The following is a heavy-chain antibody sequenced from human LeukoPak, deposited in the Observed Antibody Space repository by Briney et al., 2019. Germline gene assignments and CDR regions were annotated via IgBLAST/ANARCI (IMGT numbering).Heavy chain of an antibody. CDR2: IWPSGSNK. V-gene: IGHV3-33*01. J-gene: IGHJ6*02. Sequence: PGGSLRLSCAASGFTFSTYGMHWVRQAPGKGLEWVAVIWPSGSNKYHADSVKGRFTISRDNAKNSLYLQMISLRAEDTAVYYCARCGTPNNYYGYGVDVWGQGTTVTVSS. D-gene: IGHD1-26*01. CDR1: GFTFSTYG. CDR3: ARCGTPNNYYGYGVDV.